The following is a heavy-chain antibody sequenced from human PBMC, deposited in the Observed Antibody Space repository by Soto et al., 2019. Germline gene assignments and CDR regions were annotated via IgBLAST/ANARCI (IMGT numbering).Heavy chain of an antibody. CDR2: ISYDGSNK. CDR1: GFTFSSYG. J-gene: IGHJ4*02. CDR3: AKSHIRIFTVTAYFDY. V-gene: IGHV3-30*18. D-gene: IGHD4-17*01. Sequence: QVQLVESGGGVVQPGRSLRLSCAASGFTFSSYGMHWVRQAPGKGLEWVAVISYDGSNKYYADSVKGRFTISSDNSKNTLYLQMNSLRAEDTAVYYCAKSHIRIFTVTAYFDYWGQGTLVTVSS.